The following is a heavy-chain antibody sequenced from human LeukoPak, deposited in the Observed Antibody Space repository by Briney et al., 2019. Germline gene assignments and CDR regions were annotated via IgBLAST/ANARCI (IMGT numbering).Heavy chain of an antibody. CDR1: GYTFTSYY. D-gene: IGHD4-17*01. J-gene: IGHJ6*03. V-gene: IGHV1-18*04. CDR2: ISAYNGNT. CDR3: AIFNDFGAYYYYMDV. Sequence: ASVKVSCKASGYTFTSYYMHWVRQAPGQGLEWMGWISAYNGNTNYAQKLQGRVTMTTDTSTSTAYMELRSLRSDDTAVYYCAIFNDFGAYYYYMDVWGKGTTVTVSS.